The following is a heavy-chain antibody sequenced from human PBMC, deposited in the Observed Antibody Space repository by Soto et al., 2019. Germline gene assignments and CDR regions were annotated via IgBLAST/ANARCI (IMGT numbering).Heavy chain of an antibody. CDR1: GGSISSGGYY. Sequence: SETLSLTCTVSGGSISSGGYYWSWIRQYPGKGLEWIGYVYYSGGTHYNPSLQSRVTVSVDTSRNQFSLRLTSVTAADTAVYYCARDSAWYYFDSWGQGTLVTVSS. CDR3: ARDSAWYYFDS. J-gene: IGHJ4*02. V-gene: IGHV4-31*03. CDR2: VYYSGGT. D-gene: IGHD2-8*02.